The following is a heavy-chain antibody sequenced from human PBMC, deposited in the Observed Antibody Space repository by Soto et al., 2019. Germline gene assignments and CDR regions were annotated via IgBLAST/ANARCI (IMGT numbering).Heavy chain of an antibody. V-gene: IGHV4-30-2*01. CDR1: GGSISSGGYS. J-gene: IGHJ5*02. CDR2: IYHSGST. Sequence: QLQLQESGSGLVRPSQTLSHTCAVSGGSISSGGYSWNWIRQPPGKVLEWIGYIYHSGSTLYNPSLKSRVTISVDKSKNQFALKLSSVTAADTAVYYCARDQLEGNWFDPWGQGTLVTVSS. CDR3: ARDQLEGNWFDP. D-gene: IGHD1-1*01.